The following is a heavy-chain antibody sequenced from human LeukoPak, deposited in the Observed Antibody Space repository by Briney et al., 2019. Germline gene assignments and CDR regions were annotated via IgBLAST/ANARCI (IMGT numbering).Heavy chain of an antibody. Sequence: GGTLRLSCATSGFTFSSYGMSWVRQAPGKGLEWVSVISGSGGSTYYADSVKGRFTISRDSSKNALYLQMNSLRAEDTAVYYCAKIGWDDAFDIWGQGTMVTVSS. CDR2: ISGSGGST. CDR1: GFTFSSYG. J-gene: IGHJ3*02. D-gene: IGHD1-26*01. CDR3: AKIGWDDAFDI. V-gene: IGHV3-23*01.